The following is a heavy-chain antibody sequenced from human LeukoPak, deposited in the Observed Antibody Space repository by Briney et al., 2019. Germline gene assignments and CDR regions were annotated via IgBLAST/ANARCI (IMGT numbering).Heavy chain of an antibody. Sequence: PGGSLRLSCAASGFNVSSNYMSWLRQAPGKGLEWVSVIYSGGSTYYADSVKGRFTISRDNSKNTLYLQMNSLRAEDTAVYYCARGGDYSNPFDYWGQGTLVTVSS. J-gene: IGHJ4*02. V-gene: IGHV3-53*01. CDR3: ARGGDYSNPFDY. CDR1: GFNVSSNY. D-gene: IGHD4-11*01. CDR2: IYSGGST.